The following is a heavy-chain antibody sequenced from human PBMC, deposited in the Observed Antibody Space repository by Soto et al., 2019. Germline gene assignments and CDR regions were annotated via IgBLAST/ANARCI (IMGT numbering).Heavy chain of an antibody. CDR1: CGSISTYW. V-gene: IGHV4-59*01. J-gene: IGHJ4*02. D-gene: IGHD2-15*01. CDR2: IYYSGST. Sequence: KTSETLSLTCTVSCGSISTYWWSWIRQPPRKGLEWIGYIYYSGSTNYNPSLKSRVTISVDTSKNQFSLKLTSVTAADTAVYYCARSRGSTRSFDYWGQGTLVTVSS. CDR3: ARSRGSTRSFDY.